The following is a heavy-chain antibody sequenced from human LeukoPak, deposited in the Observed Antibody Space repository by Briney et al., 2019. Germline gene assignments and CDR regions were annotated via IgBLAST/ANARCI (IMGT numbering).Heavy chain of an antibody. J-gene: IGHJ5*02. Sequence: GASVKVSCKASGYTFTSYGISWVRQAPGQGLEWMGWISAYNGNTNYAQKLQGRVTMTTDTSTSTAYMELRSLRSDDTAVYYCARALIAAAATEGWFDPWGQGTLVTVSS. D-gene: IGHD6-13*01. CDR3: ARALIAAAATEGWFDP. CDR1: GYTFTSYG. CDR2: ISAYNGNT. V-gene: IGHV1-18*01.